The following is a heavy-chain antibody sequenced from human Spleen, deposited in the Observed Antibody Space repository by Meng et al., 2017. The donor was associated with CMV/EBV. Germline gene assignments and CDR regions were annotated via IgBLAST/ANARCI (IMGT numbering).Heavy chain of an antibody. V-gene: IGHV5-51*01. D-gene: IGHD2-8*01. Sequence: GESLKISCKTSGYKFTTYWIAWVRQMPGIGLEWMGIIYAGDSDTRYSPSFQGQATISADKSISTAYLHWSSLKASDTAMYYCVRILIPPGVQIPSGMDVWGQGTTVTVSS. CDR2: IYAGDSDT. CDR3: VRILIPPGVQIPSGMDV. J-gene: IGHJ6*02. CDR1: GYKFTTYW.